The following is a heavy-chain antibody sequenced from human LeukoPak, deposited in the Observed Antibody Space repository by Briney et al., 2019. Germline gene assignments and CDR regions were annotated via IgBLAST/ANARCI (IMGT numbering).Heavy chain of an antibody. CDR2: IYSSGST. V-gene: IGHV4-59*01. CDR3: ARVWSGLSAGAYYYYYGMDV. Sequence: PSETLSLTCTVSGGSISNYYWNWIRQPPGKGLEWIGYIYSSGSTNYNPSLKSRVTISVDTSKNQFSLKLSSVTAADTAVYYCARVWSGLSAGAYYYYYGMDVWGQGTTVTVSS. CDR1: GGSISNYY. D-gene: IGHD4/OR15-4a*01. J-gene: IGHJ6*02.